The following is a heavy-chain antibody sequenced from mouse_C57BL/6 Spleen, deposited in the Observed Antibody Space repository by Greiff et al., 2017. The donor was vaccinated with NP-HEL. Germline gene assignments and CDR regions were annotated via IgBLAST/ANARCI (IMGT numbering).Heavy chain of an antibody. D-gene: IGHD1-1*01. V-gene: IGHV1-64*01. J-gene: IGHJ2*01. CDR3: ARGLLTTDYCDY. CDR1: GYTFTSYW. Sequence: QVQLQQPGAELVKPGASVKLSCKASGYTFTSYWMHWVKQRPGQGLEWIGMIHPNSGSTNYNEKFKSKATLTVDKSSSTAYMQLSILTSEDSAVYYCARGLLTTDYCDYWGHGTTLTVSS. CDR2: IHPNSGST.